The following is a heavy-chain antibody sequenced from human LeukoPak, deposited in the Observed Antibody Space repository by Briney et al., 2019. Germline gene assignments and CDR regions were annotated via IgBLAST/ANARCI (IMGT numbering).Heavy chain of an antibody. V-gene: IGHV4-38-2*02. CDR1: GYSIAHGFF. CDR2: LYHSGTT. Sequence: PSETLSLTCTVSGYSIAHGFFWAWIRQPPGGGLEWIGSLYHSGTTYYNTSLKSRISTSVDTSKNQLSLKLRLVTAADTAVYYCARVEVPRDINDWYFDLWGRGTLVTASS. D-gene: IGHD2-15*01. J-gene: IGHJ2*01. CDR3: ARVEVPRDINDWYFDL.